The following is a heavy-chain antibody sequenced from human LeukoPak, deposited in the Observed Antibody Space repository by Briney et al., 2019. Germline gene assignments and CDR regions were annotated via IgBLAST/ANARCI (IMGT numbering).Heavy chain of an antibody. CDR1: GGSISSYY. CDR3: ARDVDYYDSSGYYTLDY. J-gene: IGHJ4*02. D-gene: IGHD3-22*01. CDR2: IYTSGST. V-gene: IGHV4-4*07. Sequence: KPSETLPLTCTVSGGSISSYYWSWIRQPAGKGLEWIGRIYTSGSTNYNPSLKSRVTMSVDTSKNQFSLKLSSVTAADTAVYYCARDVDYYDSSGYYTLDYWGQGTLVTVSS.